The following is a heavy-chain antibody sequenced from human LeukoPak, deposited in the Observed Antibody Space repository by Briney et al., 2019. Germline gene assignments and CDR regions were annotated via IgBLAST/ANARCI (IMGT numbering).Heavy chain of an antibody. Sequence: SETLSLTCTVSGGSISSSSYYWGWIRQPPGKGLEWIVSIYYSGSTYYNPSLKSRVTISVDTSKNQFSLKLSSVTAADTAVYYCARITKEGFWSGYYYPLGDYYYYYYMDVWGKGTTVTVSS. CDR1: GGSISSSSYY. D-gene: IGHD3-3*01. CDR2: IYYSGST. J-gene: IGHJ6*03. V-gene: IGHV4-39*01. CDR3: ARITKEGFWSGYYYPLGDYYYYYYMDV.